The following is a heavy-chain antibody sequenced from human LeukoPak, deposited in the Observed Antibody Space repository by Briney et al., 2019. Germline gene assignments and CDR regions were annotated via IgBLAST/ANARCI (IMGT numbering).Heavy chain of an antibody. D-gene: IGHD3-10*01. CDR1: GFTFSSYA. CDR3: ARDRGFGELSLAY. CDR2: ISSNGGST. J-gene: IGHJ4*02. Sequence: GGSLRLSCSASGFTFSSYAMHWVRQAPGKGLEYVSAISSNGGSTYYADSVKGRFTISRDNSKNTLYLQMNSLRAEDTAVYYCARDRGFGELSLAYWGQGTLVTVSS. V-gene: IGHV3-64*04.